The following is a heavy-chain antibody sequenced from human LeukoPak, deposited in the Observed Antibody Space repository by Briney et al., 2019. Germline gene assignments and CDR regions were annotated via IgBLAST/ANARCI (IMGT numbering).Heavy chain of an antibody. V-gene: IGHV1-8*01. D-gene: IGHD1-26*01. CDR2: MNPNSGNK. Sequence: ASVKVSCKASGYTFSNYDIIWVRQATGQGLEWMGWMNPNSGNKWYAQKFQGRVTMTSDTSISTASMELSSLRSEDTAVYYCARGPFVGETMSAYYFDYWGQGSLVTVSS. CDR3: ARGPFVGETMSAYYFDY. CDR1: GYTFSNYD. J-gene: IGHJ4*02.